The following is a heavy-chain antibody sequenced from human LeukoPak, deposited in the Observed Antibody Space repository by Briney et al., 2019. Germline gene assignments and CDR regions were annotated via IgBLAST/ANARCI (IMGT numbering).Heavy chain of an antibody. CDR3: ARLSPYDSGGYYSQFDC. D-gene: IGHD3-22*01. CDR2: IYYSGST. V-gene: IGHV4-59*08. J-gene: IGHJ4*02. Sequence: PSETLSLTCTVSGDSITSYYWSWLRQPPGKGLEWIGYIYYSGSTNYNPSLKSRVTISVDTSKNQFSLKLSSVTAADTAVYYCARLSPYDSGGYYSQFDCWGQGTLVTVSS. CDR1: GDSITSYY.